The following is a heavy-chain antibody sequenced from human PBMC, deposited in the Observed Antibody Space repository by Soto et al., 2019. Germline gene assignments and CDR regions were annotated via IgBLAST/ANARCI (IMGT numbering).Heavy chain of an antibody. CDR2: IYSGGST. CDR3: ARSGYDFGSGAFDI. D-gene: IGHD5-12*01. CDR1: GFTDSSNY. J-gene: IGHJ3*02. V-gene: IGHV3-53*02. Sequence: EVQLLETGGGLIQPGGSLRLSCAASGFTDSSNYMSWVRQAPGKGLEWVSVIYSGGSTYYADSVKGRFTISRDNSKNTLYLQMNSLRAEDTAVYYCARSGYDFGSGAFDIWGLGTMVTVSS.